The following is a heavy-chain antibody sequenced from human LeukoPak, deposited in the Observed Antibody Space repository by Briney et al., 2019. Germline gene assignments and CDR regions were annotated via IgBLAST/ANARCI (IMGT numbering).Heavy chain of an antibody. D-gene: IGHD5-24*01. Sequence: ASVKVSCKASGYTFTSYGISWVRQAPGQGLEWMGWISAYNGNTNYAQKLQGRVTMTTDTSTSTAYMEVTRLTSDDTALYYCAKDRDGADRIVLWGQGTLVTVSS. V-gene: IGHV1-18*01. J-gene: IGHJ4*02. CDR1: GYTFTSYG. CDR3: AKDRDGADRIVL. CDR2: ISAYNGNT.